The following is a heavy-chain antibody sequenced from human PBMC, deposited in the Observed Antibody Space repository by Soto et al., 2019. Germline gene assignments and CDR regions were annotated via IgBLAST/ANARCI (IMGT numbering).Heavy chain of an antibody. Sequence: QITLNESGPTQVKPRQTLTLTCTFSGFSLTTSGVGVGWIRQSPGKAPEWLALIYWDDDKRNSPSLKSRLTITKDPSKNQVVLTMAELDAADTDTYYCAHRVLRTVFGLVTTTAIYFDFWGQGTPVAVSS. V-gene: IGHV2-5*02. CDR3: AHRVLRTVFGLVTTTAIYFDF. CDR2: IYWDDDK. J-gene: IGHJ4*02. D-gene: IGHD3-3*01. CDR1: GFSLTTSGVG.